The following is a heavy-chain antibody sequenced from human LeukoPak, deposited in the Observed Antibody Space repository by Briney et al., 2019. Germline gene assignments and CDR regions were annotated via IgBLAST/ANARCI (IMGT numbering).Heavy chain of an antibody. CDR3: ATGYTYDYSLY. CDR1: GDTVTGFS. V-gene: IGHV1-24*01. CDR2: FDPEDGAR. Sequence: ASVKVSCKVSGDTVTGFSIHWVRQASGHGLEWMGGFDPEDGARIFAQKFQGRVTMTEDTSTETAYMDLSSLRSEDTAVYYCATGYTYDYSLYWGQGTLVTVSS. D-gene: IGHD5-18*01. J-gene: IGHJ4*02.